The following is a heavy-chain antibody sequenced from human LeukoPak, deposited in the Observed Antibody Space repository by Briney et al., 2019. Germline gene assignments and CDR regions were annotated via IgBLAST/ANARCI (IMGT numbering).Heavy chain of an antibody. CDR3: ARDRDFYYYDSSGPPDY. Sequence: GGSLRLSCSASGFTFSSYAMHWVRQAPGKGLEYVSAISSNGGSTYYADSVRGRFTISRDNSKNTLYLQMSSLRAEDTAVYYCARDRDFYYYDSSGPPDYWGQGTLVTVSS. J-gene: IGHJ4*02. CDR2: ISSNGGST. D-gene: IGHD3-22*01. V-gene: IGHV3-64D*09. CDR1: GFTFSSYA.